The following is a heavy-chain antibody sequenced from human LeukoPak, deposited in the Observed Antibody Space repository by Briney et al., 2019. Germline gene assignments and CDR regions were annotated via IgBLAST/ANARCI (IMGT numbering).Heavy chain of an antibody. CDR1: GFTFDDYG. Sequence: GGSLRLSCAASGFTFDDYGISWVRQAPGKGLEWVSGINWNGGSTGYADSVKGRFTLSRDNAKNSMYLQMNSLRAEDTALYYCARERIAAAGYYFDYWGQGTLVTVSS. J-gene: IGHJ4*02. V-gene: IGHV3-20*04. CDR3: ARERIAAAGYYFDY. D-gene: IGHD6-13*01. CDR2: INWNGGST.